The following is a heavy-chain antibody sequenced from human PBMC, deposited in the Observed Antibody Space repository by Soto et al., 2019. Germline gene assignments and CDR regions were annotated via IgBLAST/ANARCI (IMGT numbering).Heavy chain of an antibody. Sequence: QVQLVQSGAEVKKPGSSVRVSCKASGGTFSNFAISWVRQAPGQGLEWMGGIIPILGTANYAQQIKGRVTITADESTSTAYRELTRLRSEDPAVYYCARTNQPVGDFGPWDCWGQGTLVTVSS. CDR2: IIPILGTA. CDR3: ARTNQPVGDFGPWDC. CDR1: GGTFSNFA. J-gene: IGHJ4*02. V-gene: IGHV1-69*01. D-gene: IGHD4-17*01.